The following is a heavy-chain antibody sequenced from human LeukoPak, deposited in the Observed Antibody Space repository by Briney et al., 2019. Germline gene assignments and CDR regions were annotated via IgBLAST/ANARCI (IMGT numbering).Heavy chain of an antibody. D-gene: IGHD6-19*01. V-gene: IGHV1-46*01. CDR1: GYTFTGYY. Sequence: GASVKVSCKASGYTFTGYYMHWVRQAPGQGLEWMGIINPSGGSTSYAQKFQGRVTMTRDTSTSTVYMELSSLRSEDTAVYYCARDEQWLPLGNYWDQGTLVTVSS. CDR3: ARDEQWLPLGNY. J-gene: IGHJ4*02. CDR2: INPSGGST.